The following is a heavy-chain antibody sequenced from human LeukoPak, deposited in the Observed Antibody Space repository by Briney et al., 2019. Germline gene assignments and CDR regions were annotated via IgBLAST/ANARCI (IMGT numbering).Heavy chain of an antibody. Sequence: PGGSLRLSCAASGFTFSSYEMNWVRQAPGKGLEWVSYISSSGSTIYYADSVKGRFTISRDNAKNSLYLQMNSLRAEDTAVYYCARDLEDIQLWSEIDYWGQGTLVTVSS. D-gene: IGHD5-18*01. V-gene: IGHV3-48*03. J-gene: IGHJ4*02. CDR1: GFTFSSYE. CDR3: ARDLEDIQLWSEIDY. CDR2: ISSSGSTI.